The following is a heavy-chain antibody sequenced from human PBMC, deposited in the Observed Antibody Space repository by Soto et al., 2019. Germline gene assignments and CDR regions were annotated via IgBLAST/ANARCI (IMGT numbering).Heavy chain of an antibody. J-gene: IGHJ4*02. CDR3: ARYTSAWYLDY. V-gene: IGHV6-1*01. CDR2: TYYRSKWYS. D-gene: IGHD6-19*01. CDR1: GDSVSSNSAA. Sequence: SQALSRTCAISGDSVSSNSAAWNWLRQSPSRGLEWLGRTYYRSKWYSDYAVSVRSRIIINPDTSKNQFSLQLDSVTPEDTAVYYCARYTSAWYLDYWGQGTLVTVSS.